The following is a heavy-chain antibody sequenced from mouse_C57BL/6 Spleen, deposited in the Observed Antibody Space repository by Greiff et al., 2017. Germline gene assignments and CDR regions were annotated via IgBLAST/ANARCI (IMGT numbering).Heavy chain of an antibody. D-gene: IGHD1-1*01. V-gene: IGHV2-5*01. J-gene: IGHJ4*01. CDR2: IWSGGST. CDR1: GFSFPRYG. CDR3: ATEDPVVVNYAMDY. Sequence: VKLLPSLPCLFPPSQSLSLTCPVSGFSFPRYGVPWVRQSPGKGLEWLGVIWSGGSTDSTAAFMSRLSISKDNSTSQVFFKMNSLQADDTAIYYCATEDPVVVNYAMDYWGQGTTVTVSA.